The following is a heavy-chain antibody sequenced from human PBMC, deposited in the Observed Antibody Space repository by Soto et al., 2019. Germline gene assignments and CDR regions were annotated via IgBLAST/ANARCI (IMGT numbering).Heavy chain of an antibody. CDR2: ILGRDDST. J-gene: IGHJ4*01. Sequence: GGSLRLSCAASGFTFSTFDMSWVRQAPGKGLEWVSVILGRDDSTYYADSVKGRFTISRDPFKNMLYLQMNSLRAEDTAIYFCTKGAWLGYWGQGTLVTVSS. CDR1: GFTFSTFD. CDR3: TKGAWLGY. V-gene: IGHV3-23*01.